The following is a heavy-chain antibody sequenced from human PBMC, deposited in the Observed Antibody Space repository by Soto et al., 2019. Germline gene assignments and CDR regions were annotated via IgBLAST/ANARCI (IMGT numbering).Heavy chain of an antibody. V-gene: IGHV4-39*01. Sequence: SETLSLTCTVSGGSISSSSYYWGWIRQPPGKGLEWIGSIYYSGSTYYNPSLKSRVTISVDTSKNQFSLKLSSVTAADTAVYYCARHNEMTTVTYFDYWGQGTLVTVSS. J-gene: IGHJ4*02. CDR2: IYYSGST. CDR3: ARHNEMTTVTYFDY. D-gene: IGHD4-17*01. CDR1: GGSISSSSYY.